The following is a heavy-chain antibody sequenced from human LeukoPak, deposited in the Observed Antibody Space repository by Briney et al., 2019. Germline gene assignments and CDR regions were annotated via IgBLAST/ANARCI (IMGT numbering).Heavy chain of an antibody. CDR3: AKTSSVRSPFDY. D-gene: IGHD3-10*01. Sequence: GSLRLSCAASGFTFSSYGMHWVRQAPGKGLEWVAFIRYDGSNKYYADSVKGRFTISRDNSKNTLYLQMNSLRAEDTAVYYCAKTSSVRSPFDYWGQGTLVTVSS. CDR1: GFTFSSYG. V-gene: IGHV3-30*02. CDR2: IRYDGSNK. J-gene: IGHJ4*02.